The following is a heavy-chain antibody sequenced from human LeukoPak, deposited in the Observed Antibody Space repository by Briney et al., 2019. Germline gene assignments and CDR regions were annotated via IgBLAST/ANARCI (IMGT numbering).Heavy chain of an antibody. D-gene: IGHD3-10*01. CDR1: GYTFTSYG. CDR3: ARGSAGVIGELWFDY. CDR2: MNPNSGNT. Sequence: ASVKVSCKASGYTFTSYGISWVRQAPGQGLEWMGWMNPNSGNTGYAQKFQGRVTMTRNTSISTAYMELSSLRSEDTAVYYCARGSAGVIGELWFDYWGQGTLVTVSS. V-gene: IGHV1-8*02. J-gene: IGHJ4*02.